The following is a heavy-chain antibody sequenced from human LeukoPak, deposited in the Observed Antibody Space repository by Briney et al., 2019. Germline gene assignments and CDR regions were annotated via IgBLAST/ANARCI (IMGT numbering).Heavy chain of an antibody. D-gene: IGHD4-17*01. CDR3: ARDSPYGDSPFFDY. J-gene: IGHJ4*02. Sequence: GGSLRLSCAASGFTFSSYSMNWVRQAPGKGLEWVSYISSSSSTIYYADSVKGRFTISRDNAKNSLYLQMNSLRAEDTAVYYCARDSPYGDSPFFDYWGQGTLVTVSS. CDR2: ISSSSSTI. CDR1: GFTFSSYS. V-gene: IGHV3-48*04.